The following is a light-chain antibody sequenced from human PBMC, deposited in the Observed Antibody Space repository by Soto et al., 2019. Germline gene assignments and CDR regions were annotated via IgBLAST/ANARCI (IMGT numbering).Light chain of an antibody. J-gene: IGLJ2*01. CDR3: CSYAAGDSFK. Sequence: QSVLTQPPSVSAAPGQKVTISCSGSSSNIGGNSVSWYQQLPGTAPKLLIYDDNKRPSGIPDRFSGSKSGTSATLGITGFQTGDEADYYCCSYAAGDSFKFGGGTK. CDR1: SSNIGGNS. V-gene: IGLV1-51*01. CDR2: DDN.